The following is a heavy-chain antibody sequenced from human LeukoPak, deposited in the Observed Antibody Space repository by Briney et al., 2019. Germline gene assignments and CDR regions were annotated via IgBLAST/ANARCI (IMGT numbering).Heavy chain of an antibody. Sequence: GGSLRLSCAASGFTFSTYSLNWVRQAPGKGLEWVSSISSGSNAIYYADSVRGRFTISRDNAKNSLYLQMNSLRAEDTAVYFCAKDKDTPATAQPQRGYFESWGQGTLVTVSS. CDR2: ISSGSNAI. V-gene: IGHV3-21*01. CDR3: AKDKDTPATAQPQRGYFES. CDR1: GFTFSTYS. J-gene: IGHJ4*02. D-gene: IGHD2-15*01.